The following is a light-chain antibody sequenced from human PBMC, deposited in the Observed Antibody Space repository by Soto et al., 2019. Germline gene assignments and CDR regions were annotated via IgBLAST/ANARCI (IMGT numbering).Light chain of an antibody. CDR3: SSYTSSSTYV. V-gene: IGLV2-14*01. CDR1: SSDVGGYNY. CDR2: DVS. Sequence: QSVLTQPASVSGSPGQSITISCTGTSSDVGGYNYVSWYQQHPGKAPKLMIYDVSNRPSGVSNRFSGSKSGNTASLTISGLQVEEEADYYCSSYTSSSTYVFGTGTKVTVL. J-gene: IGLJ1*01.